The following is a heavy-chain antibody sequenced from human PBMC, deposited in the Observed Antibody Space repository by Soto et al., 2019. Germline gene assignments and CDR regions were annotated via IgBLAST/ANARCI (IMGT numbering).Heavy chain of an antibody. CDR2: IYYSGRT. J-gene: IGHJ4*02. CDR1: GASISRSSYY. Sequence: NPSETLSLTCIVSGASISRSSYYWVWTRQPPGKGLEWIGSIYYSGRTYYNPSFKSRVTISIDTSKNQFSLKLSSVTATGTAVYYCARQRTTVVTQAYFDHWGQGALVTVSS. D-gene: IGHD2-21*02. V-gene: IGHV4-39*01. CDR3: ARQRTTVVTQAYFDH.